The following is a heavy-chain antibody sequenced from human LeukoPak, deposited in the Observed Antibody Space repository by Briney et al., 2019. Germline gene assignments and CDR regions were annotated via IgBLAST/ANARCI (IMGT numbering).Heavy chain of an antibody. J-gene: IGHJ4*02. CDR3: ASSPTYMTTVTTAFDY. V-gene: IGHV1-18*01. D-gene: IGHD4-17*01. CDR1: GYTFTSYG. CDR2: ISAYNGNT. Sequence: VASVKVSCKASGYTFTSYGISWVRQAPGQGLEWMGWISAYNGNTNYAQKLQGRVTITADESTSTAYMELSSLRSEDTAVYYCASSPTYMTTVTTAFDYWGQGTLVTVSS.